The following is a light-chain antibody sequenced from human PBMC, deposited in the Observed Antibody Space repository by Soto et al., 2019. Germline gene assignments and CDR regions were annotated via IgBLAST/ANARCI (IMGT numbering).Light chain of an antibody. V-gene: IGKV1-5*01. Sequence: DIQMTQSPSSVSASVGHSVTITCRASQDVGKWLSWYQHKPGKAAKLLIYDASSLESGVTSRFSGSGSGTEFTLTISSLQPDDFATYYCQQYNTYPWTFGQGTKVDIK. CDR2: DAS. CDR1: QDVGKW. J-gene: IGKJ1*01. CDR3: QQYNTYPWT.